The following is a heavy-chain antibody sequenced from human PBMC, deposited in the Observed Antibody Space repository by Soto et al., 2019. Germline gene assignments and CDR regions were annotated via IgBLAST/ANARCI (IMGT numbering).Heavy chain of an antibody. CDR1: GGTFSSYA. Sequence: QVQLVQSGAEVKKPGSSVKVSCKASGGTFSSYAISWVRQAPGQGLEWLGGIIPIFGTANYAQKFQGRVTITADESTSTAYMELSSLRSEDTAVYYCAREGWGWLQFSAPDYWGQGTLVTVSS. CDR2: IIPIFGTA. D-gene: IGHD2-21*01. V-gene: IGHV1-69*01. CDR3: AREGWGWLQFSAPDY. J-gene: IGHJ4*02.